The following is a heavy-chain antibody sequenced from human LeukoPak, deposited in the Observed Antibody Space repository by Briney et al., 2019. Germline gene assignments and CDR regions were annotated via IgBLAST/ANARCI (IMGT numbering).Heavy chain of an antibody. V-gene: IGHV3-48*01. Sequence: GSLRLSCAASGFTFNTYSMNWVRQAPGKGLEWVAYITTSSNTIYYADSVKGRFTISRDNVKNSLYLQMNTLRAEDTAVYYCARDGGYASGGDYNGMDVWGQGTTVTVSS. CDR3: ARDGGYASGGDYNGMDV. CDR1: GFTFNTYS. D-gene: IGHD3-10*01. J-gene: IGHJ6*02. CDR2: ITTSSNTI.